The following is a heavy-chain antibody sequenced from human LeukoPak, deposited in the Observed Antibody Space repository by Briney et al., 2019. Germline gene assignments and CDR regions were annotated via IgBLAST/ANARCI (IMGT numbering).Heavy chain of an antibody. Sequence: PSGTLSLTCTVSGGSISSGGYYWSWIRQHPGKGLEWIGYIYDSGSTYYSPSLKSRITTSVDTSKSQFSLKLSSVTAADTAVYYCARCYGSGDVFDIWGQGTMVTVSS. CDR3: ARCYGSGDVFDI. V-gene: IGHV4-31*03. J-gene: IGHJ3*02. CDR1: GGSISSGGYY. D-gene: IGHD3-10*01. CDR2: IYDSGST.